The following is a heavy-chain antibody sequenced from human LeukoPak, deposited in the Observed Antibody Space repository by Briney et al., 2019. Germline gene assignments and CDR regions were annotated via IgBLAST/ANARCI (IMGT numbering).Heavy chain of an antibody. J-gene: IGHJ4*02. Sequence: SETLSLTCAVSGGSISSSNCWSWVRQPSGKGLEWIGEIFHSGSTNYNPSLKSRVTISVDKSKTQFSLKLSSVTAADTAVYYCASRSTVYGFDYWGQGTLVTVSS. CDR1: GGSISSSNC. D-gene: IGHD2-8*01. V-gene: IGHV4-4*02. CDR2: IFHSGST. CDR3: ASRSTVYGFDY.